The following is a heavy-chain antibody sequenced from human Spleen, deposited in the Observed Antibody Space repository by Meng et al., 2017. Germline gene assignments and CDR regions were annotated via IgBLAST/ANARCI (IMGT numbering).Heavy chain of an antibody. D-gene: IGHD1-26*01. CDR3: AKDPYRYNYYYYYGMDV. CDR2: ISCSGGST. J-gene: IGHJ6*02. Sequence: GESLKISCAASGFTFSSYAMRWVRHAPGKGLEWVSAISCSGGSTYYADSVKGRFTISRDNSKNTLYLQMNSLRAEDTAVYYCAKDPYRYNYYYYYGMDVWGQGTTVTVSS. V-gene: IGHV3-23*01. CDR1: GFTFSSYA.